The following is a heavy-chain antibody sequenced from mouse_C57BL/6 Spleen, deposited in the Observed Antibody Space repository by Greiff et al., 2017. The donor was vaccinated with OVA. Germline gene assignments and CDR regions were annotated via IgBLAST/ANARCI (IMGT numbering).Heavy chain of an antibody. J-gene: IGHJ2*01. D-gene: IGHD1-1*01. CDR2: IYPGDGDT. CDR1: GYAFSSYW. CDR3: TRSGSITTVVAPDY. V-gene: IGHV1-80*01. Sequence: VKLQESGAELVKPGASVKISCKASGYAFSSYWMNWVKQRPGKGLEWLGQIYPGDGDTNYNGKFKGKATLTADKSSSTAYMQLSSLTSEDSAVYFCTRSGSITTVVAPDYWGQGTTRTVSS.